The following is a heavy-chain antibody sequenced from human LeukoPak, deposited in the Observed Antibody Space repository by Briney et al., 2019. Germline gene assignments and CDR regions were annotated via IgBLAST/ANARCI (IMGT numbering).Heavy chain of an antibody. CDR2: ISWDGSST. V-gene: IGHV3-43D*03. CDR3: AKSGLHRFDY. J-gene: IGHJ4*02. Sequence: GGSLRLSCAASGFTFDDYAMHWVRQAPGKGLEWVSLISWDGSSTYYADSVKGRLTISRDNSKNTLYLQMNSLRAEDTAVYYCAKSGLHRFDYWGQGTLVTVSS. CDR1: GFTFDDYA. D-gene: IGHD2-15*01.